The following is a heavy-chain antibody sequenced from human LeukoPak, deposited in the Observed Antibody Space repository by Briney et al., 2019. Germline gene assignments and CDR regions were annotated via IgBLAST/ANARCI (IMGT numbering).Heavy chain of an antibody. Sequence: PGGSLRLSCAASGFTFSSYAMSWVRQAPGKGLEWVSAISGSGGSTYYADSVKGRFTISRDNSKNTLYLQMNSLRAEDTAAYYCANGAGHYGSGSYYYFDYWGQGTLVTVSS. CDR3: ANGAGHYGSGSYYYFDY. J-gene: IGHJ4*02. V-gene: IGHV3-23*01. CDR1: GFTFSSYA. CDR2: ISGSGGST. D-gene: IGHD3-10*01.